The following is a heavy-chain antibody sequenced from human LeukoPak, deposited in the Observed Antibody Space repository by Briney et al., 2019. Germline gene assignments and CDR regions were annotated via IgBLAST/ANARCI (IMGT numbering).Heavy chain of an antibody. D-gene: IGHD5-24*01. Sequence: SETLSLTCAVYGGSFSGYYWSWIRQPPGKGLEWIGEINHSGSTNYNPSLKSRVAISVDTSKNQFSLKLSSVTAAGTAVYYCARGIDGYNSWGQGTLVTVSS. V-gene: IGHV4-34*01. J-gene: IGHJ5*02. CDR1: GGSFSGYY. CDR3: ARGIDGYNS. CDR2: INHSGST.